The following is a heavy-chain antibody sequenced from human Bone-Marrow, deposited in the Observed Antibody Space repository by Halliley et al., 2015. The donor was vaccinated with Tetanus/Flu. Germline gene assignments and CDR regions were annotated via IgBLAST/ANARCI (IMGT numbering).Heavy chain of an antibody. CDR2: FDGDGTST. Sequence: KGLVGVSRFDGDGTSTSYADSVKGRFTISRDNAKNMLYLQMNSLRAEDTAVYYCARVARWFDPWGQGTLVAVSS. V-gene: IGHV3-74*01. J-gene: IGHJ5*02. CDR3: ARVARWFDP.